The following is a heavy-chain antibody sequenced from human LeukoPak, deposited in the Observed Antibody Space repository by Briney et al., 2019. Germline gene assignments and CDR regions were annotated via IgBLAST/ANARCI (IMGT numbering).Heavy chain of an antibody. CDR2: ISWNSGSI. CDR3: AKDSSSWYFDY. CDR1: GFTFDDYV. D-gene: IGHD6-13*01. V-gene: IGHV3-9*01. J-gene: IGHJ4*02. Sequence: GGSLRLSCAASGFTFDDYVMHWVRQAPGKGLEWVSGISWNSGSIGYADSVKGRFTISRDNAKNSLYLQMNSLRAEDTALYYCAKDSSSWYFDYWGQGTLVTVSS.